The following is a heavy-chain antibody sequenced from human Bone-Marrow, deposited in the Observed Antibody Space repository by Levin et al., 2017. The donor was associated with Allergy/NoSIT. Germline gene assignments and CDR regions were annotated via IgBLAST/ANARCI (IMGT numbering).Heavy chain of an antibody. Sequence: SGPTLVKPTQTLTLTCTFSGFSLTTGGVGVGWIRQPPGKALECLALIYWDDNKRYSTSLKNRVTITKDTSRNQVVLTLTNVDPVDTATYYCAHADLLTGLFDYWGQGTLVTVSS. V-gene: IGHV2-5*02. CDR2: IYWDDNK. CDR3: AHADLLTGLFDY. CDR1: GFSLTTGGVG. J-gene: IGHJ4*02. D-gene: IGHD3-9*01.